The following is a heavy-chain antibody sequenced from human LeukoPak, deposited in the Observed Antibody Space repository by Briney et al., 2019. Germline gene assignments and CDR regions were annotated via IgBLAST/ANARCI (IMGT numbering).Heavy chain of an antibody. CDR3: ARVGSYNFDY. CDR1: GGSISTYY. J-gene: IGHJ4*02. CDR2: IYYSGST. Sequence: PSETLSLTCTVSGGSISTYYWSWIRQPPGKGLEWMGYIYYSGSTNYNPSLKSRVTISVDTSKNQFSLKVSSVTAADTAVYYCARVGSYNFDYWGQGTLVTVSS. D-gene: IGHD1-26*01. V-gene: IGHV4-59*01.